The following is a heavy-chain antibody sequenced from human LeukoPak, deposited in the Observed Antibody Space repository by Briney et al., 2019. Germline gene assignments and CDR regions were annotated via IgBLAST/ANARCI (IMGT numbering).Heavy chain of an antibody. CDR2: ISAYNGNT. J-gene: IGHJ4*02. D-gene: IGHD3-3*01. CDR3: ARGFFWSGYHFDY. CDR1: GYTFTNYG. V-gene: IGHV1-18*01. Sequence: GASVRVSCKTSGYTFTNYGISWVRQAPGQGLEWMGWISAYNGNTNYVQKFRGRVAMTTDTSTSTAYIELRSLRSDDTAVYYCARGFFWSGYHFDYWGQGTLVTVSS.